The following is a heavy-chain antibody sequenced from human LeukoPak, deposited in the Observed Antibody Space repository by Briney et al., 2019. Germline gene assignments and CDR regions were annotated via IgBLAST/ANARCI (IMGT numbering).Heavy chain of an antibody. Sequence: SETLSLTCTVSGGSISSSSYYWGWIRQPPGKGLEWIGSIYYSGSTYYNPSLKSRVTISVDTSKNQFSLKLSSVTAADTAVYYCARVAPFVVVVAATHNWFDPWGQGTLVTISS. CDR1: GGSISSSSYY. D-gene: IGHD2-15*01. V-gene: IGHV4-39*07. CDR2: IYYSGST. J-gene: IGHJ5*02. CDR3: ARVAPFVVVVAATHNWFDP.